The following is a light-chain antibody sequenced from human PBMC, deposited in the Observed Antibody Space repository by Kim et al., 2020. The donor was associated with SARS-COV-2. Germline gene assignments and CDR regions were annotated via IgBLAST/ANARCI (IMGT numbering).Light chain of an antibody. CDR2: GAS. J-gene: IGKJ2*01. CDR3: QQYDSSPPYT. CDR1: QTVNSDY. Sequence: EIVVTQSPATLSLSPGERATLSCRASQTVNSDYLAWYQQKPGQAPRLLISGASSRATGIPDRFSGSGSGTDFTLTISRLEPEDFAVYYCQQYDSSPPYTFGQGTKLEI. V-gene: IGKV3-20*01.